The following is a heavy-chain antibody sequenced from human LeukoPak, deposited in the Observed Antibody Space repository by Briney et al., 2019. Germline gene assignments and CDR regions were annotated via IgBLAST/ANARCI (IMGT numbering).Heavy chain of an antibody. CDR3: AKGLRITIFGVVHYGMDV. Sequence: GRSLRLSCAASGFTFDDYAMPRVRQAPGKGLEWVSGVSWNSGSIGYADSVKGRFTISRDNAKNSLYLQMNSLRAEDTASYYCAKGLRITIFGVVHYGMDVWGQGTTVTVSS. CDR2: VSWNSGSI. CDR1: GFTFDDYA. V-gene: IGHV3-9*01. D-gene: IGHD3-3*01. J-gene: IGHJ6*02.